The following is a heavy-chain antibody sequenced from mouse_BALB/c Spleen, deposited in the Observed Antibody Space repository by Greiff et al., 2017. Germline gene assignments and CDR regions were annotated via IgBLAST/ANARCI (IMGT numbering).Heavy chain of an antibody. J-gene: IGHJ2*01. CDR3: ARAYYYGSSYFDY. CDR1: GFSLTGYG. CDR2: IWGDGST. D-gene: IGHD1-1*01. V-gene: IGHV2-6-7*01. Sequence: VHLVESGPGLVAPSQSLSITCTVSGFSLTGYGVNWVRQPPGKGLEWLGMIWGDGSTDYNSALKSRLSISKDNSKSQVFLKMNSLQTDDTARYYCARAYYYGSSYFDYWGQGTTLTVSS.